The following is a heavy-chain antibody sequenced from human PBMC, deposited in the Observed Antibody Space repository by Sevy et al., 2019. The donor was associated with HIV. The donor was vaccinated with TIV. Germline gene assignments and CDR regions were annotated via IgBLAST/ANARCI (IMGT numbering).Heavy chain of an antibody. CDR2: ISDDGNNK. CDR3: AKATGYSSSWESRPFDY. CDR1: GFTFSSYD. V-gene: IGHV3-30*18. D-gene: IGHD6-13*01. J-gene: IGHJ4*02. Sequence: GGSLRLSCAASGFTFSSYDMYWVRQAPGKGLEWVAVISDDGNNKYYGDSVKGRFTISRDNSMNTLYLQMNSLTTEDTAVYYCAKATGYSSSWESRPFDYWGRGTLVTVSS.